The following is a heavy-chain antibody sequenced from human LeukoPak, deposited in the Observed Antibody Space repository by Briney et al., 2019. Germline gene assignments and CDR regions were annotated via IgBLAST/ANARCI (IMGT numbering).Heavy chain of an antibody. Sequence: SETLSLTCTVSGYSISSGYFWGWIRQPPGKGLEWIGTIYNSGSTYYNASLESRVTISVDTSKNQFSLKLSSVTAADTAVYYCARVGSRYSSSWYFDYWGQGTLVTVSS. CDR1: GYSISSGYF. CDR3: ARVGSRYSSSWYFDY. V-gene: IGHV4-38-2*02. J-gene: IGHJ4*02. CDR2: IYNSGST. D-gene: IGHD6-13*01.